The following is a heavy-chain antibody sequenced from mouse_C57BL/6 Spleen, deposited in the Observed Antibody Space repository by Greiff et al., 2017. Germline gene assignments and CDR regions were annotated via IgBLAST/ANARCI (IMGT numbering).Heavy chain of an antibody. J-gene: IGHJ2*01. CDR3: ARGYSNYGDY. CDR1: GFNIKNTY. V-gene: IGHV14-3*01. Sequence: VQLQQSVAELVRPGASVKLSCTASGFNIKNTYMPWVKQRPEQGLEWIGRIDPANGNTKYAPKFQGKATITADTSSNTAYLQLSSLTSEDTAIYYCARGYSNYGDYWGQGTTLTVSS. D-gene: IGHD2-5*01. CDR2: IDPANGNT.